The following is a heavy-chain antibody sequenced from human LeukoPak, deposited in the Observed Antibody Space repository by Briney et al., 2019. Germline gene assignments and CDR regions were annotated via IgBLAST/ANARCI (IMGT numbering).Heavy chain of an antibody. D-gene: IGHD1-7*01. CDR1: GGYNGYYY. CDR2: IYYSAST. J-gene: IGHJ4*02. V-gene: IGHV4-59*01. CDR3: ARGTYGTPNKACFDY. Sequence: TASETLSLTCTVSGGYNGYYYWSWMRQSPGKALEGSGHIYYSASTHYHPALKTRLTISVDTTNNYFSLRLSPVTPADTAVYYCARGTYGTPNKACFDYWGQGILVADPS.